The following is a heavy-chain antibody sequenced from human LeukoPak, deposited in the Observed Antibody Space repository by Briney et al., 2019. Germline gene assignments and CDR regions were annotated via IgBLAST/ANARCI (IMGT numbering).Heavy chain of an antibody. CDR1: GFTFSDSY. Sequence: GGSLRLSCAASGFTFSDSYMSWVRQAPGKGLEWVSVIYSGGSTYYADSVKGRFTISRDNSKNTLYLQMNSLRAEDTAVYYCARDPSNHPGYWGQGTLVTVSS. D-gene: IGHD1-14*01. CDR2: IYSGGST. V-gene: IGHV3-53*01. J-gene: IGHJ4*02. CDR3: ARDPSNHPGY.